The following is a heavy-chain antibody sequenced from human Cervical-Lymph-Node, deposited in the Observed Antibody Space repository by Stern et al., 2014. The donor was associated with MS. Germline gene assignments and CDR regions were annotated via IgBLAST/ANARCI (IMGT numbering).Heavy chain of an antibody. J-gene: IGHJ5*02. Sequence: HLEESGPEVKKPGTSVKVSCKASGITFSHSAIQWLRQARGQRPEWIWWVVVFNGDVNYAPRFQERVTITRDMSTSTVYMELRSLRSEDTAIYYCASERYTYYDDQRPPGGFDPWGQGTLVTVSS. CDR3: ASERYTYYDDQRPPGGFDP. CDR2: VVVFNGDV. V-gene: IGHV1-58*02. CDR1: GITFSHSA. D-gene: IGHD3-3*01.